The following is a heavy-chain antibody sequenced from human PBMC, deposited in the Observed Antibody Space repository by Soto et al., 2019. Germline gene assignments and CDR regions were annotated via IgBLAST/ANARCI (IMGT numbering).Heavy chain of an antibody. CDR2: TDGSGGAT. Sequence: GGSLRLSCAASGFTFSTSAMSWVRQAPGKGLEWVSATDGSGGATYYADSVKGRFTISRDNSKNTLSLQMNSLRAEDTAVYYCAKVQQWTLFDFWGQGTLVTVSS. CDR1: GFTFSTSA. D-gene: IGHD6-19*01. J-gene: IGHJ4*02. V-gene: IGHV3-23*01. CDR3: AKVQQWTLFDF.